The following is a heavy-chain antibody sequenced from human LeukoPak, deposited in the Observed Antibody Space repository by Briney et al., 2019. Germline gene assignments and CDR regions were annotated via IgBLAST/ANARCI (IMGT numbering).Heavy chain of an antibody. D-gene: IGHD2-2*01. J-gene: IGHJ5*02. CDR2: IYTSGST. V-gene: IGHV4-4*09. Sequence: SETLSLTCTVSGGSISSYYWSWIRQPPGKGLEWIGYIYTSGSTNYNPSLKSRVTISVDTSKNQFSLKLSSVTAADTAAYYCARPLGYCSSTSCPGGWFDPWGQGTLVTVSS. CDR3: ARPLGYCSSTSCPGGWFDP. CDR1: GGSISSYY.